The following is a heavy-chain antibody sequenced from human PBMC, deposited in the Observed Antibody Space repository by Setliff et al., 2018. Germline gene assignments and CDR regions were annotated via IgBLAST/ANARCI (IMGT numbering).Heavy chain of an antibody. CDR2: IKEDGSGK. D-gene: IGHD3-10*01. CDR3: ARDRVYYGMDV. CDR1: RFTFSNYW. V-gene: IGHV3-7*01. Sequence: GGSLRLSCAASRFTFSNYWMSWVRQAPGKGLEWVANIKEDGSGKYYVDSVKGRFTISRDNAKNSLYLQMNSLRAEDTAVYYCARDRVYYGMDVWGQGTTVTVSS. J-gene: IGHJ6*02.